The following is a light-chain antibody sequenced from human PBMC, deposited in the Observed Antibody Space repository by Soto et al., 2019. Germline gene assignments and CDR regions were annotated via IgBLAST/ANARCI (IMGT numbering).Light chain of an antibody. CDR3: QHYVTSPLT. Sequence: EFVLTQSPGTLSLSPGERATLSCRASQSVSATYLAWYQQKPGQAPRLLIYAASSRATGVTDRFSGSGSGTDFTLTISRLEPEDFAEYYCQHYVTSPLTFGGGTKVEIK. V-gene: IGKV3-20*01. CDR1: QSVSATY. J-gene: IGKJ4*01. CDR2: AAS.